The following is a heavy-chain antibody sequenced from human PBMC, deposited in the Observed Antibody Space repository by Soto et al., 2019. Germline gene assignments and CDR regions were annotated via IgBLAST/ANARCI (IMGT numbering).Heavy chain of an antibody. D-gene: IGHD6-13*01. J-gene: IGHJ4*02. Sequence: SVKVSCKASRDSFSNYAISWVRQAPGQGLEWMGGIFPFIGTTSFAQRFQDRVTITADEPTSTAYMELRSLTSEDTAVYYCARGGYSSSWRFDYWGQGTVVTVSS. V-gene: IGHV1-69*13. CDR2: IFPFIGTT. CDR3: ARGGYSSSWRFDY. CDR1: RDSFSNYA.